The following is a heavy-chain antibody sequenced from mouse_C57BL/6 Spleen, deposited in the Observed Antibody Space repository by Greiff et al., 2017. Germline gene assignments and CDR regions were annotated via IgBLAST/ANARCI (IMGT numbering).Heavy chain of an antibody. V-gene: IGHV1-42*01. D-gene: IGHD4-1*01. CDR1: GYSFTGYY. CDR3: ARWANWDEDGY. Sequence: EVQLQQSGPELVKPGASVKISCEASGYSFTGYYMNWVKQSPEKSLEWIGEINPSTGGTTSNQKFKAKATLTVAKSSSTAYMQLKSLTSEDSAVDYCARWANWDEDGYWGQGTTLTVSS. CDR2: INPSTGGT. J-gene: IGHJ2*01.